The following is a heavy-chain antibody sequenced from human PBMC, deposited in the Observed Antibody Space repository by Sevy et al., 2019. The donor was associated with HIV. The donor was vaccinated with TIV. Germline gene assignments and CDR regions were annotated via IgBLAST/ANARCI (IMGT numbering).Heavy chain of an antibody. V-gene: IGHV3-30*04. D-gene: IGHD2-21*01. CDR2: ISYDGSNK. Sequence: GGSLRLSCAASGFTFSSYAMHWVRQAPGKGLEWVAVISYDGSNKYYADSVKGRFTISRDNSKNTLYLQMNSLRAEDTAVYYCARENCDSYYGMDVWGQGTTVTVSS. CDR1: GFTFSSYA. J-gene: IGHJ6*02. CDR3: ARENCDSYYGMDV.